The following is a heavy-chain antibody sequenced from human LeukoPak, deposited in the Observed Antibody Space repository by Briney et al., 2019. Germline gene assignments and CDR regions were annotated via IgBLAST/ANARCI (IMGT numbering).Heavy chain of an antibody. J-gene: IGHJ4*02. CDR2: IYTSGST. Sequence: PSETLSLTCTVSGGSISSYYWSWIRQSAGKGLEWIGRIYTSGSTNYNPSLKSRVAMSIDTSKNQFSLKLSSVTAADTAVYYCARGYSYGAFIDYWGQGTLVTVSS. CDR3: ARGYSYGAFIDY. CDR1: GGSISSYY. V-gene: IGHV4-4*07. D-gene: IGHD5-18*01.